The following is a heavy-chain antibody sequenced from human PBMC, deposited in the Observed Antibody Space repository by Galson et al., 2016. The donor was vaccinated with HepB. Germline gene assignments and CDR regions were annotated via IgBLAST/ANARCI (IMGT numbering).Heavy chain of an antibody. Sequence: SLRLSCAASGFTFNTYAMTWVRQAPGKGLEWVATIKYDGSAKYYVDSVKGRFTVSRDNAKNSLYLQINSLRAEDTAVYYCASNDVGWGQGTLVTVSS. CDR3: ASNDVG. CDR1: GFTFNTYA. CDR2: IKYDGSAK. V-gene: IGHV3-7*03. D-gene: IGHD1-1*01. J-gene: IGHJ4*02.